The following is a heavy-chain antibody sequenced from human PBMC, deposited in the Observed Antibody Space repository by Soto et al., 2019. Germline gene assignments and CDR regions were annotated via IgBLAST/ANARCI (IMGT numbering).Heavy chain of an antibody. D-gene: IGHD4-4*01. CDR3: AVGGNYLSMDV. CDR2: INPDGGGT. CDR1: GYTFTSYY. V-gene: IGHV1-46*01. J-gene: IGHJ6*02. Sequence: QVQLVQSGAEVKKPGASVKVSCKASGYTFTSYYMHWVRLAPGQGLEWMGIINPDGGGTSYAQQFQGRVIMTRDPSTSTVYMEMSSLRSEDTAVYYCAVGGNYLSMDVWGQWTTVTVSS.